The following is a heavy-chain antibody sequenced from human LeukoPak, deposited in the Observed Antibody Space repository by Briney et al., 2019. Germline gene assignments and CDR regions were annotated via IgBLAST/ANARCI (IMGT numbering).Heavy chain of an antibody. CDR3: ARGRPGIAAAGTRDWFDP. D-gene: IGHD6-13*01. Sequence: ASVKVSCKVSGYTFTSYDINWVRQATGQGLEWMGWMNPNSGNTGYAQKFQGRVTMTRNTSISTAYMELSSLRSEDTAVYYCARGRPGIAAAGTRDWFDPWGQGTLVTVSS. V-gene: IGHV1-8*01. CDR2: MNPNSGNT. J-gene: IGHJ5*02. CDR1: GYTFTSYD.